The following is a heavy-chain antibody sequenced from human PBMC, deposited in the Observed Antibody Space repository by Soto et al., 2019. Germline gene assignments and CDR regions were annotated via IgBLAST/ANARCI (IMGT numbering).Heavy chain of an antibody. D-gene: IGHD3-22*01. Sequence: VGSLRLSCAASGFTVSSNYMSWVRQAPGKGLEWVSVIYSGGSTYYADSVKGRFTISRDNSKNTLYLQMNSLRAEDTAVYYCARERMDSSGYSYFDYWGQGTLVTVSS. CDR2: IYSGGST. V-gene: IGHV3-53*01. CDR3: ARERMDSSGYSYFDY. CDR1: GFTVSSNY. J-gene: IGHJ4*02.